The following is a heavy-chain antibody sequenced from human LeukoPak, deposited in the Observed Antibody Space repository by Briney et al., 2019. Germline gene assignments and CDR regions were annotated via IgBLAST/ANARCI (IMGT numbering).Heavy chain of an antibody. Sequence: GASVTVSCKASGYTFTSYAISWVRQAPGQGLEWMGGIIPIFGTANYAQKFQGRVTITADESTCTAYMELSSLRSEDTAVYYCARSGRGYSGWSAFDPWGQGTLVTVSS. CDR3: ARSGRGYSGWSAFDP. CDR1: GYTFTSYA. CDR2: IIPIFGTA. J-gene: IGHJ5*02. D-gene: IGHD5-12*01. V-gene: IGHV1-69*13.